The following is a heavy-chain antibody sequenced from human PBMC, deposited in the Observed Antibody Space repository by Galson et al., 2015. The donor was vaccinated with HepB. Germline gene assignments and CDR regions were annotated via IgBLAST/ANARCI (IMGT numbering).Heavy chain of an antibody. J-gene: IGHJ6*02. CDR1: GYIFTTYW. V-gene: IGHV5-51*01. Sequence: QSGAEVKKPGESLTISCQGSGYIFTTYWIGWVRQMPGKGLEWMGSIHPGDSDIRYSPSFRGQVTISVDKSISTAFLQWSSLKASDTAIYYCAKRRSNGHIAVGVGGMDVWGQGITVTVSS. CDR2: IHPGDSDI. D-gene: IGHD6-19*01. CDR3: AKRRSNGHIAVGVGGMDV.